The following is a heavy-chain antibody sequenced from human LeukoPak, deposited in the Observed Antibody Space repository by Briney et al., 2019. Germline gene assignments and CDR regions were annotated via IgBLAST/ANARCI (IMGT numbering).Heavy chain of an antibody. CDR3: ARDQRCSRYDGGCDQWYFDL. D-gene: IGHD5-12*01. J-gene: IGHJ2*01. CDR2: IYHSGFT. CDR1: GGSISGYY. V-gene: IGHV4-59*01. Sequence: SETLSLTCTVSGGSISGYYWSWLRQPPGKGLEWIGYIYHSGFTHYNPSLRSRLIISVDTSRNQFSLKLTSATAADAAMYYCARDQRCSRYDGGCDQWYFDLWGRGTLVTVSS.